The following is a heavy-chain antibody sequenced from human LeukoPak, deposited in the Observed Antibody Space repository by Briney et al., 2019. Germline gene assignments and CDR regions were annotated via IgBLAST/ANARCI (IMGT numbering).Heavy chain of an antibody. CDR2: IYTNGST. CDR1: GGSISSYY. V-gene: IGHV4-4*09. D-gene: IGHD2-15*01. Sequence: SETLSLTCTVSGGSISSYYWSWIRQPPGKGLEWIGYIYTNGSTNYSPSLKSRVTISIDTSKNQSSLKLSSVTAADTAVYYCARRESKRRCSGGSCYSLNWFDPWGQGTLVTVSS. CDR3: ARRESKRRCSGGSCYSLNWFDP. J-gene: IGHJ5*02.